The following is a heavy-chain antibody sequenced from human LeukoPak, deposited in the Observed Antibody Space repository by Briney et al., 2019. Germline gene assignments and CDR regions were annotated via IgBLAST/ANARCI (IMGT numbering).Heavy chain of an antibody. CDR2: IGTNGGDT. V-gene: IGHV3-64D*09. CDR3: VKDGLGSTFSEFDY. Sequence: PGGSLRLSCLASGFTFTTYAIYWVRQTPGKGLEYVSAIGTNGGDTYYADSVKGRFAISRDKSKNTVYLQMSSLRAEDTAVYYCVKDGLGSTFSEFDYWGRGTLVTVSS. D-gene: IGHD1-26*01. J-gene: IGHJ4*02. CDR1: GFTFTTYA.